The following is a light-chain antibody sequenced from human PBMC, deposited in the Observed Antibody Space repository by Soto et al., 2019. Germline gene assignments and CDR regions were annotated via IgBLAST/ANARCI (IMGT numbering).Light chain of an antibody. CDR1: SSDVGTYKP. V-gene: IGLV2-23*01. J-gene: IGLJ3*02. CDR3: CSFAGSSTW. Sequence: QSVLTQPASVSGSPGQSITISCTGTSSDVGTYKPVSWYQQHPGKAPKVIIYDDSKRPSGVSNRFSGSKSGNTASLTISGLQAEDEADYYCCSFAGSSTWFGGGTKATVL. CDR2: DDS.